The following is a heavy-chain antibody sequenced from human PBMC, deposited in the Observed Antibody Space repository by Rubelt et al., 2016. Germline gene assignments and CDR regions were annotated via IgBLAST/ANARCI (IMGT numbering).Heavy chain of an antibody. D-gene: IGHD5-18*01. Sequence: EVQLVESGGGLVQPGGSLRLSCAASGFTFSSYWMHWVRQAPGKGLVWVSRINSDGSSTSYADSVKGRFTISRDNAKNTLYLQMNSLRAEDTAVYYCARTAMAHDAFDIWGQGTMVTVSS. CDR1: GFTFSSYW. J-gene: IGHJ3*02. CDR3: ARTAMAHDAFDI. CDR2: INSDGSST. V-gene: IGHV3-74*02.